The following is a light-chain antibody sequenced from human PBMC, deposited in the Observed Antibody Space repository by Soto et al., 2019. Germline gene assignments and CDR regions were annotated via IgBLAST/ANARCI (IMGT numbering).Light chain of an antibody. J-gene: IGKJ1*01. V-gene: IGKV3-20*01. CDR3: QPYGNSPWT. CDR1: QSVDHAY. Sequence: VLTQSPGTLSLSLGDRATLSCRASQSVDHAYVAWYQQRPGQAPSLLIYGASTRPSDVPERFSGSGSGTDFTLTISRLEPEDSAVYYCQPYGNSPWTFGQGTKVEIK. CDR2: GAS.